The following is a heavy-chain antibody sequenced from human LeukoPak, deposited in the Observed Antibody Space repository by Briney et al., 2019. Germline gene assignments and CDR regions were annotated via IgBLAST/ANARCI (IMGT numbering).Heavy chain of an antibody. CDR1: GFTFSSYG. CDR2: ISGSGGST. Sequence: SGGSLRLSCAASGFTFSSYGMSWVRQAPGKGLEWVSAISGSGGSTYYADSVKGRFTISRDNSKNTLYLQMNSLRAEDTAVYYCAKDVHPMITFGGVGAFDIWGQGTMVTVSS. V-gene: IGHV3-23*01. D-gene: IGHD3-16*01. CDR3: AKDVHPMITFGGVGAFDI. J-gene: IGHJ3*02.